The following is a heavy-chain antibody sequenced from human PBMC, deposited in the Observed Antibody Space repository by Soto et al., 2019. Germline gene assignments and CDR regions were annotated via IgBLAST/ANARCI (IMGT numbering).Heavy chain of an antibody. D-gene: IGHD5-12*01. CDR2: INHSGST. J-gene: IGHJ4*02. CDR3: ARVPYSGYVFEY. V-gene: IGHV4-34*01. Sequence: SETLSLTCAGDGGAFSGYYWSWIRQPPGKGLEWIGEINHSGSTNYNPSLKSRVTISVDTSKNQFSLKLSSVTAADTDAYYCARVPYSGYVFEYWGQGTLVTVSS. CDR1: GGAFSGYY.